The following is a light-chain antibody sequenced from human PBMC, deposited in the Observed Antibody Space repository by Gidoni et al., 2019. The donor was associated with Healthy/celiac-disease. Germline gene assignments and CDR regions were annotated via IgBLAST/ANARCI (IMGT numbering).Light chain of an antibody. J-gene: IGKJ4*01. V-gene: IGKV1-33*01. Sequence: VQLSQSPSSLSASVGDRVTITCQASQDISNYLNWYQQKPGKAPKLLIYDASNLETGVPSRFSGSGSGTDLTFTISSLQPEDIATYYCQQYANLPPTFGGGTKVEIK. CDR2: DAS. CDR3: QQYANLPPT. CDR1: QDISNY.